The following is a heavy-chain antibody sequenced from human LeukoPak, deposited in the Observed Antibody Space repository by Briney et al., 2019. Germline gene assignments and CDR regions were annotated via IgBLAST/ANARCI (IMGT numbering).Heavy chain of an antibody. J-gene: IGHJ4*02. V-gene: IGHV3-30*18. Sequence: GRSLRLSCAASGFTFSSYGMHWVRQAPGKGLEWVAVISYDGSNKYYADSVKGRFTISRDNSKNTLYLQMNSLRAEDTAVYYCAKDLVSYDSSGYPFDYWGQGTLVTVSS. CDR1: GFTFSSYG. CDR3: AKDLVSYDSSGYPFDY. CDR2: ISYDGSNK. D-gene: IGHD3-22*01.